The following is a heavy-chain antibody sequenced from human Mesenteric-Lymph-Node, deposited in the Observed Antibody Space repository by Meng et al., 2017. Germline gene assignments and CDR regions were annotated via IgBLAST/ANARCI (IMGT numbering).Heavy chain of an antibody. CDR1: GFTFSSYG. D-gene: IGHD3-22*01. J-gene: IGHJ4*02. V-gene: IGHV3-33*01. CDR3: ARQGNYDSIGSLDY. Sequence: QVQLVESGGGVVQSGRSLRLLCAASGFTFSSYGMHWVRQAPGKGLEWVAVIWYDGSNKNYADSVKGRFTISRDNSKNTLYLQMNSLRAEDTAVYYCARQGNYDSIGSLDYWGQGTLVTVSS. CDR2: IWYDGSNK.